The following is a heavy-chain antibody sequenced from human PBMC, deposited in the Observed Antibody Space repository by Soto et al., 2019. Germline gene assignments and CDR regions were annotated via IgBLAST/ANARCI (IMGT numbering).Heavy chain of an antibody. CDR3: ALTGPRSYQKLDYGLDV. Sequence: PGGSLRLSCAASGFTFSSYAMSWVRQAPGKGLEWVSAISGSGGSTYYADSVKGRFTISRDNSKNTLYLQMNSLRAEDTAVYYCALTGPRSYQKLDYGLDVWGQGTTVTVSS. V-gene: IGHV3-23*01. CDR1: GFTFSSYA. CDR2: ISGSGGST. J-gene: IGHJ6*02. D-gene: IGHD1-26*01.